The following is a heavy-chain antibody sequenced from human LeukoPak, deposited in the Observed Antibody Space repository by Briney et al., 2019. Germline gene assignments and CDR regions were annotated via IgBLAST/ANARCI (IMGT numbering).Heavy chain of an antibody. J-gene: IGHJ4*02. Sequence: SETLSLTCIVSGDSISSYYWSWIRQPPGKGLEWIGYTSHSGSTNSNPSLKSRVTISVDTSKNQFSLTLSSVTAADTAMYYCARASKNSRSYDYWGQGTLVTVSS. CDR2: TSHSGST. D-gene: IGHD3-10*01. CDR3: ARASKNSRSYDY. V-gene: IGHV4-59*01. CDR1: GDSISSYY.